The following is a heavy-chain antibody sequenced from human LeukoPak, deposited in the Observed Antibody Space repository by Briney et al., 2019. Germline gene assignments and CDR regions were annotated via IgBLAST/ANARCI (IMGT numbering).Heavy chain of an antibody. CDR2: ILASGSPT. CDR1: GFSVSNNY. V-gene: IGHV3-53*01. Sequence: GGSLRLSCAVSGFSVSNNYMNWVRQAPGKGLEWVANILASGSPTYYADSVKGRFIISRDNSKNTVYLQMNSLRVEDTAIYYCAKDLRPDGVDNFDHWGQGILVTVSS. J-gene: IGHJ4*02. CDR3: AKDLRPDGVDNFDH. D-gene: IGHD2-8*01.